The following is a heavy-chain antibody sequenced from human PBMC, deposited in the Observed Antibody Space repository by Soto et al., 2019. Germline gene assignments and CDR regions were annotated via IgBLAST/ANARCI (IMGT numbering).Heavy chain of an antibody. Sequence: QVQLVESGGGVVQPGRSLRLSCAASGFTFSSYAMHWVHQAPGKGLEWVAVISYDGSNKYYADSVKGRFTISRDNSKNTLYLQMNSLRAEDTAVYYCARSSSSDYWGQGTLVTVSS. J-gene: IGHJ4*02. CDR3: ARSSSSDY. CDR2: ISYDGSNK. D-gene: IGHD6-6*01. V-gene: IGHV3-30-3*01. CDR1: GFTFSSYA.